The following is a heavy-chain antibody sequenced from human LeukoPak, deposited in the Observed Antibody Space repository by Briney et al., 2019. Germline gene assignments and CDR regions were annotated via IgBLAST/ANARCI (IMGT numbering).Heavy chain of an antibody. D-gene: IGHD2-21*02. V-gene: IGHV1-18*01. CDR2: ISAYNGNT. Sequence: ASVKVSCKASAYTFTTYGINWVRQAPGQGLEWMGWISAYNGNTNYGQKFQGRATMTTDTSTSTAYMELRSLKSDDTAVYYCARDGKAYCGGDCYYGDYWGQGTLATVSS. CDR1: AYTFTTYG. J-gene: IGHJ4*02. CDR3: ARDGKAYCGGDCYYGDY.